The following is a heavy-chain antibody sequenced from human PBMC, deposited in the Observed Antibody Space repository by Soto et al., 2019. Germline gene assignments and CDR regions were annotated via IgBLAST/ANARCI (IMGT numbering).Heavy chain of an antibody. Sequence: PGGSLRLSCTASGFTFGDYAMSWVRQAPGKGLEWVGFIRSKAYGGTTEYAASVKGRFTISRDDSKSIAYLQMNSLKTEDTAVYYCTSTVDIVATIGLYGMDVWGQGTTVTVSS. CDR3: TSTVDIVATIGLYGMDV. V-gene: IGHV3-49*04. CDR2: IRSKAYGGTT. CDR1: GFTFGDYA. D-gene: IGHD5-12*01. J-gene: IGHJ6*02.